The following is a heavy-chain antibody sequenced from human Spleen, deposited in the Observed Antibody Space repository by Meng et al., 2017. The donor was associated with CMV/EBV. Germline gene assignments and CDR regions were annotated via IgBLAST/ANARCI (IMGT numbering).Heavy chain of an antibody. CDR1: GYTFTSYD. J-gene: IGHJ4*02. V-gene: IGHV1-8*03. Sequence: ASVKVSCKASGYTFTSYDINWVRQATGQGLEWMGWMNPNSGNTGHAQKFQGRVTITRNTSISTAYMELSSLRSEDTAVYYCASGDGNGYYLPAFDYWGQGTLVTVSS. CDR2: MNPNSGNT. D-gene: IGHD3-22*01. CDR3: ASGDGNGYYLPAFDY.